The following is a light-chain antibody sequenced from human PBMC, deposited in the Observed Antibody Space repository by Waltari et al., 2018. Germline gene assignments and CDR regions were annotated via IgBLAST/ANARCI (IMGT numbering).Light chain of an antibody. CDR3: QQYYSYPPLT. Sequence: AIRMTQSPSSLSASTGDRVTITCRASQGISSYVAWYQQKPGKAPKLLIYAASTLQSGVPSRFSGSGSGTDFTLTISCLQSEDFATYYCQQYYSYPPLTFGGGTKVEIK. CDR2: AAS. CDR1: QGISSY. V-gene: IGKV1-8*01. J-gene: IGKJ4*01.